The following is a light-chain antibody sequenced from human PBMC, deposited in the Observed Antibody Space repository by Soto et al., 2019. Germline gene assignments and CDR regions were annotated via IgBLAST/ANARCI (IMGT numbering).Light chain of an antibody. CDR2: GAS. CDR3: QRYNNWPLT. V-gene: IGKV3-15*01. CDR1: QSVSSN. Sequence: EIVMTQSPVTLSVSPGERATLSCRASQSVSSNLAWYQQKPGQAPRLLISGASTRATGIPARLSGSRSGTEFTLTINGLQSEDFAVYYCQRYNNWPLTFGQGTKVDIK. J-gene: IGKJ4*01.